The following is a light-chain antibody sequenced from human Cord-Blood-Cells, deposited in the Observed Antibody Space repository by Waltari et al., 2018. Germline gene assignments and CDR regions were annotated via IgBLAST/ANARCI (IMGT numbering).Light chain of an antibody. Sequence: EIVLTQSPGTLSLSPGERATVSCRASQSVSSSYLAWYQQKPGQAPRLLIYGASSRATGIPDRFSGSESGTDFTLTISRLEPEDFAVYYCQQYGSSRVTFGPGTKVDIK. V-gene: IGKV3-20*01. CDR1: QSVSSSY. CDR3: QQYGSSRVT. J-gene: IGKJ3*01. CDR2: GAS.